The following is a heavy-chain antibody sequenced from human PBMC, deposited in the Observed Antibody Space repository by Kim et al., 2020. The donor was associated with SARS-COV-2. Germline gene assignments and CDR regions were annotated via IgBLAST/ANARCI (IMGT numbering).Heavy chain of an antibody. Sequence: SETLSLTCAVYGGSFSGYYWSWIRQPPGKGLEWIGEINHSGSTNYNPSLKSRVTISVDTSKNQFSLKLSSVTAADTAVYYCARVLAVALHRIDYWGQGTLVTVSS. CDR1: GGSFSGYY. V-gene: IGHV4-34*01. J-gene: IGHJ4*02. CDR3: ARVLAVALHRIDY. D-gene: IGHD6-19*01. CDR2: INHSGST.